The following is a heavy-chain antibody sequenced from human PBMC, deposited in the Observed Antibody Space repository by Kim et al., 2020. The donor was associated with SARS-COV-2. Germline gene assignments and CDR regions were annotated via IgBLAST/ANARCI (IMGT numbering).Heavy chain of an antibody. CDR2: INPNSGGT. CDR1: GYTFTGYY. V-gene: IGHV1-2*06. Sequence: ASVKVSCKASGYTFTGYYMHWVRQAPGQGLEWMGRINPNSGGTNYAQKFQGRVTMTRDTSISTAYMELSRLRSDDTAVYYCARVVAATPKYFQHWGQGTLVTVSS. CDR3: ARVVAATPKYFQH. J-gene: IGHJ1*01. D-gene: IGHD2-15*01.